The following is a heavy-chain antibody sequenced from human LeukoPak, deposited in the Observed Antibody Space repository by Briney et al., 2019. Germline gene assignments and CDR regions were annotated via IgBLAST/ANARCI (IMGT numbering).Heavy chain of an antibody. D-gene: IGHD2-15*01. CDR1: SGSISSGDYY. V-gene: IGHV4-30-4*01. CDR3: ADYCSGGSCSYAFDI. J-gene: IGHJ3*02. CDR2: IYYSGST. Sequence: PSETLSLTCTVSSGSISSGDYYWSWIRQPPGKGLEWIGYIYYSGSTYYNPSLKSRVTISVDTSKNQFSLKLSSVTAADTAVYYCADYCSGGSCSYAFDIWGQGTMVTVSS.